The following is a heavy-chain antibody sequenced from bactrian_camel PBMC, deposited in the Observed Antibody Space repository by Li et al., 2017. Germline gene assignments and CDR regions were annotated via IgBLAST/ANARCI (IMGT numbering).Heavy chain of an antibody. J-gene: IGHJ4*01. D-gene: IGHD6*01. CDR2: IFSDGFNK. Sequence: HVQLVESGGGLVQPGGSLRLSCAASGFTLRNYYMSWVRQAPGKGLEWVSTIFSDGFNKYYLESVKGRFAISKDNAKNTVYLQMNSLKLEDTALYYCATEIPYGDNWYYPHYWGQGTQVTVS. CDR3: ATEIPYGDNWYYPHY. V-gene: IGHV3-2*01. CDR1: GFTLRNYY.